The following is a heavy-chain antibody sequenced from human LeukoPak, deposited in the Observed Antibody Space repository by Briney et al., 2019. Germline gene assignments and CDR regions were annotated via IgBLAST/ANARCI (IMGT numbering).Heavy chain of an antibody. Sequence: GALRLPCAASGFTFSSYGMSWVRQAPGKGLEWVSAISGSGGSTYYADSVKGRFTISRDNSKNTLYLQMNSLRAEDTAVYYCAKIQVRGVISYFDYWGQGTLVTVSS. V-gene: IGHV3-23*01. D-gene: IGHD3-10*01. CDR3: AKIQVRGVISYFDY. CDR1: GFTFSSYG. CDR2: ISGSGGST. J-gene: IGHJ4*02.